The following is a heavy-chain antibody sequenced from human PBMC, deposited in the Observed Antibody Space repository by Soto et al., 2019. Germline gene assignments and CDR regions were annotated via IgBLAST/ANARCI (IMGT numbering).Heavy chain of an antibody. CDR2: IHHSGSA. CDR3: ARDQGSHPGD. V-gene: IGHV4-4*02. D-gene: IGHD6-13*01. CDR1: GLPISSGDW. J-gene: IGHJ4*02. Sequence: QVQLQESGPGLVRPSGTVSLTCAVSGLPISSGDWWSWVRQPPGKGLEWIGEIHHSGSANYNPSLKSRVTLSVVPSKDLFSLTLISVTAADTAFYYCARDQGSHPGDWGQGTLVSVSS.